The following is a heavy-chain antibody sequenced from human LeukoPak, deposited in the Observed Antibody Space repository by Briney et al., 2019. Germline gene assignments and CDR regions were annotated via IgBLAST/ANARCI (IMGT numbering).Heavy chain of an antibody. CDR2: ISWNSGSI. J-gene: IGHJ4*02. CDR3: AKDIDYYGSGSYYHY. CDR1: GFTFDDYA. V-gene: IGHV3-9*01. D-gene: IGHD3-10*01. Sequence: GRSLRLSCAASGFTFDDYAMHWVRQAPGKGLEWVSGISWNSGSIGYADSVKGRFTISRDNAKNSPYLQMNSLRAEDTALYYCAKDIDYYGSGSYYHYWDQGTLVTVSS.